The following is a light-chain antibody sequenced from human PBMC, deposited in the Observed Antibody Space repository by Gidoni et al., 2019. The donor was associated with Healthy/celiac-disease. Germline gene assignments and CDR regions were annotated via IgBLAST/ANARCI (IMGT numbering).Light chain of an antibody. CDR2: DAS. CDR3: QQRSNWPCS. J-gene: IGKJ2*04. V-gene: IGKV3-11*01. CDR1: KSVSSY. Sequence: EIVLTQSPATLSLSPGERATISCRASKSVSSYLAWYQQKPGQAHRLLIYDASNRATGIPARFSGSGSGTDFTLTISSLEPEDFAVYYCQQRSNWPCSFGQGTKLEIK.